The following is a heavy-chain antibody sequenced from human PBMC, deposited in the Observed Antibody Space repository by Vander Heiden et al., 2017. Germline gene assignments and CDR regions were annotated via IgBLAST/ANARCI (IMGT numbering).Heavy chain of an antibody. Sequence: EVQLVESGGGLVQPGRSLRLSCAASGFGFDDYAMHWVRQAPGKGLEWVSGISWNSGSIGYADAVKGRFTISRDNAKNSLYLQMNSLRAEDTALYYCARSWGYNHLGAFDIWGQGTMVTVSS. V-gene: IGHV3-9*01. J-gene: IGHJ3*02. CDR2: ISWNSGSI. CDR3: ARSWGYNHLGAFDI. CDR1: GFGFDDYA. D-gene: IGHD5-12*01.